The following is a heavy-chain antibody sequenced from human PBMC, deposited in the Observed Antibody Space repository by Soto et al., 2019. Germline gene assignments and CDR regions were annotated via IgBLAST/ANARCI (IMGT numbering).Heavy chain of an antibody. Sequence: PSETLSLTCTVSGRPITGDYWGWIRQPPGKALEYIGHIYYTGSTKYNPSLSSRVTISADQSNNVFSLRLTSVTAADTAMYYCVHHGGVPYYHDVWGQGVLVTVSS. D-gene: IGHD2-8*01. J-gene: IGHJ4*02. CDR3: VHHGGVPYYHDV. V-gene: IGHV4-59*12. CDR2: IYYTGST. CDR1: GRPITGDY.